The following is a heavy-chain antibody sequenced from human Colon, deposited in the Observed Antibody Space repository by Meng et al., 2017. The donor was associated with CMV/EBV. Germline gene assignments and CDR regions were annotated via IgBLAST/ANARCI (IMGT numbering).Heavy chain of an antibody. J-gene: IGHJ4*02. CDR3: AKVRDCDSTTCHYYFDY. V-gene: IGHV4-59*01. Sequence: SETLSLTCTVSGDSINNYYWSWIRQPPGKGLEWIGYIYYSGSTSYNPSLKSRVTISVDTSKNQFSLKLSSVTAADKAVYYCAKVRDCDSTTCHYYFDYWGQGTLVTVSS. CDR2: IYYSGST. D-gene: IGHD2-2*01. CDR1: GDSINNYY.